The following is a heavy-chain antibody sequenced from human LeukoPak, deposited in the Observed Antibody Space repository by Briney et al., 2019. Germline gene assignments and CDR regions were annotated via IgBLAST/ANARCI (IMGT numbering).Heavy chain of an antibody. D-gene: IGHD3-16*01. Sequence: GGSLRLSCAVSGFTFTTYAMHWVRQAPGKGLEWVAVISYDGSNKYYADSVKGRFTITRDNSKNTLYLQMNSLRPEDTAVYFCARLSSWVFEIWGQGTMVTVSS. CDR1: GFTFTTYA. J-gene: IGHJ3*02. V-gene: IGHV3-30-3*01. CDR3: ARLSSWVFEI. CDR2: ISYDGSNK.